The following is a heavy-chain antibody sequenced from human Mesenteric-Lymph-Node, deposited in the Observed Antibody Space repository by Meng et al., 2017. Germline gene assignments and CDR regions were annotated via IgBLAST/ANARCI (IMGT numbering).Heavy chain of an antibody. J-gene: IGHJ5*02. CDR1: GGSFSGYY. CDR2: INHSGST. Sequence: QVRLKQWGAGLLKPSETLSLTCAVYGGSFSGYYWSWIRQPPGKGLEWIGEINHSGSTNYNPSLKSRVTISVDTSKNQFSLKLSSVTAADTAVYFCARTNYGDYNWFDPWGQGTLVTVSS. D-gene: IGHD4-17*01. V-gene: IGHV4-34*01. CDR3: ARTNYGDYNWFDP.